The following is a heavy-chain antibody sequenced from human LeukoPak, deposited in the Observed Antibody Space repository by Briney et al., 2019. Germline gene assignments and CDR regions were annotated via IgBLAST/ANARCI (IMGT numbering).Heavy chain of an antibody. J-gene: IGHJ6*04. CDR3: ARHLWFGTQLDV. V-gene: IGHV4-59*01. CDR1: GDSISTYY. D-gene: IGHD3-10*01. CDR2: IYYSGST. Sequence: PSETLSLTCTVSGDSISTYYWSWIRQPPGKGLEWIGYIYYSGSTNYNPSLKRRVTISVDTSKNQFSLKLSSVTAADTAVYYCARHLWFGTQLDVWGKGTTVTISS.